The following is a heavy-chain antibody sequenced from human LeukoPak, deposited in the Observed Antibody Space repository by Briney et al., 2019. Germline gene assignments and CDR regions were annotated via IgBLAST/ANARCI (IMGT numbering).Heavy chain of an antibody. J-gene: IGHJ6*03. CDR1: GFTFSSYA. Sequence: PGGSLRLSCAASGFTFSSYAMSWVRQAPGKGLESVSAISGSGGSTYYADFVKGRFTISRDNSKNTLYLQMNSLRAEDTAVYYCAKDGYDYYYYYMDVWGKGTTVTVSS. V-gene: IGHV3-23*01. D-gene: IGHD1-1*01. CDR3: AKDGYDYYYYYMDV. CDR2: ISGSGGST.